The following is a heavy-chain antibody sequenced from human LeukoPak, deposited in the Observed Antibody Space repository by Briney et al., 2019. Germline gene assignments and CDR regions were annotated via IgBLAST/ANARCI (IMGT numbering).Heavy chain of an antibody. CDR1: GGSISSYY. D-gene: IGHD3-10*01. CDR2: IYYSGST. J-gene: IGHJ1*01. CDR3: ARHGPLGRRDFQH. V-gene: IGHV4-59*08. Sequence: PSETLSLTCTVSGGSISSYYWSWIRQPPGKGLEWIGYIYYSGSTNYNPSLKSRVTISVDTSKNQFSLKLSSVTAADTAVYYCARHGPLGRRDFQHWGQGTLVTVSS.